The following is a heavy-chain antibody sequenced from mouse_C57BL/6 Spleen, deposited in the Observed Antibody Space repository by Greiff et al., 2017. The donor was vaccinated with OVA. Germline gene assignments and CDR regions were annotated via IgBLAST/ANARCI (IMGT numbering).Heavy chain of an antibody. CDR1: GFTFSDYY. Sequence: EVHLVESEGGLVQPGRSMKLSCTASGFTFSDYYMAWVRQVPEKGLEWVANINYDGSSTYYLDSLKSRFIISRDNAKNILYLQMSSLKSEDTATYYCARAVGYYGYFDVWGTGTTVTVSS. J-gene: IGHJ1*03. CDR3: ARAVGYYGYFDV. V-gene: IGHV5-16*01. CDR2: INYDGSST. D-gene: IGHD2-2*01.